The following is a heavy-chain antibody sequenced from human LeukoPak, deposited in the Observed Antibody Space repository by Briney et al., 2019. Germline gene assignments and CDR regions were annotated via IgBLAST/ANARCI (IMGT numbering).Heavy chain of an antibody. D-gene: IGHD3-22*01. CDR3: TRGGYYEPIDS. J-gene: IGHJ4*02. CDR1: GGSISTYY. V-gene: IGHV4-59*01. Sequence: SETLSLTCSVSGGSISTYYWSWIRQTPGKGLEQIGYIYNSGSTNYNPSLEGRVTMSIDTSRNQFSLKLSSVTAADTAVYYCTRGGYYEPIDSWGQGTLVTVSS. CDR2: IYNSGST.